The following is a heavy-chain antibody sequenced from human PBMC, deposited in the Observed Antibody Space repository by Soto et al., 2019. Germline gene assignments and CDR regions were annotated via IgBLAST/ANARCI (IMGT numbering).Heavy chain of an antibody. Sequence: GGSLRLSCAASGFTFDDYTMHWVRQAPGKGLEWVSLISWDGGSTYYADSVKGRFTISRDNSKNSLYLQMNSLRTEDTALYYCAKDKGDTAMVTAFDYWGQGTLVTVSS. J-gene: IGHJ4*02. CDR3: AKDKGDTAMVTAFDY. D-gene: IGHD5-18*01. CDR2: ISWDGGST. V-gene: IGHV3-43*01. CDR1: GFTFDDYT.